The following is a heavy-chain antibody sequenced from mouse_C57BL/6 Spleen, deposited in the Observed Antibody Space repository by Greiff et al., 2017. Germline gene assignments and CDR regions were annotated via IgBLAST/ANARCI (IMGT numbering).Heavy chain of an antibody. D-gene: IGHD1-1*01. CDR2: IYPGSGST. CDR1: GYTFTSYW. V-gene: IGHV1-55*01. J-gene: IGHJ2*01. Sequence: QVQLQQPGAELVKPGASVKMSCKASGYTFTSYWITWVKQRPGQGLEWIGDIYPGSGSTNYNEKFKSKATLTVDTSSSTAYMQLSSLTSEDSAVYYCARPPVYEYYFDNWGQGTTLTVSS. CDR3: ARPPVYEYYFDN.